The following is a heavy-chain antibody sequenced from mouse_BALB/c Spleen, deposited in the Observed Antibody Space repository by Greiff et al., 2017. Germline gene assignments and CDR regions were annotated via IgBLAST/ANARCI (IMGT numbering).Heavy chain of an antibody. Sequence: EVQEVESGGGLVKPGGSLKLSCAASGFTFSSYAMSWVRQTPEKRLEWVATISSGGSYTYYPDSVKGRFTISRDNAKNTLYLQMSSLRSEDTAMYYCARESGGYFDVWGAGTTVTVSS. CDR3: ARESGGYFDV. CDR2: ISSGGSYT. J-gene: IGHJ1*01. CDR1: GFTFSSYA. D-gene: IGHD3-1*01. V-gene: IGHV5-9-3*01.